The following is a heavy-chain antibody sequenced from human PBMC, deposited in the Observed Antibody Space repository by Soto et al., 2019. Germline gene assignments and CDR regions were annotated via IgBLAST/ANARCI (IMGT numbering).Heavy chain of an antibody. CDR2: IGGSGGST. D-gene: IGHD3-10*01. CDR1: GLTFSSFA. Sequence: GSLRLSCAASGLTFSSFAMGWVRQAPGKGLEWVSNIGGSGGSTFYADSVKGRFTISRDNSRNTLYLQMNSLRVEDTAVYYCAKSKGSGSHRSYCFDYWGQGTLVTVSS. V-gene: IGHV3-23*01. CDR3: AKSKGSGSHRSYCFDY. J-gene: IGHJ4*02.